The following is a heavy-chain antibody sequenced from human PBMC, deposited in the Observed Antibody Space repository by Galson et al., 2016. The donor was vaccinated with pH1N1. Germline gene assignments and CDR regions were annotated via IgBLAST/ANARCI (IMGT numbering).Heavy chain of an antibody. CDR2: VFHRGTT. Sequence: PGKGLEWIGSVFHRGTTYCNLSLKSRVTISIDTSNKRFSLKVTSVSAADTAVYYCARGVAAASRFDLWGQGSLVAVSS. J-gene: IGHJ5*02. CDR3: ARGVAAASRFDL. D-gene: IGHD6-13*01. V-gene: IGHV4-39*02.